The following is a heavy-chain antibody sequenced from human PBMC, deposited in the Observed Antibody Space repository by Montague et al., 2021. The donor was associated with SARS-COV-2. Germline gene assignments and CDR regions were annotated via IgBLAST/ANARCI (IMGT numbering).Heavy chain of an antibody. CDR2: IYYSGST. CDR1: GGSISSYY. V-gene: IGHV4-59*01. CDR3: ARGNTWEGYSYGFDY. Sequence: SETLSLTCTVSGGSISSYYWSWIRQPPGKGLEWIGYIYYSGSTNXNPSLKSRVTISVDTSKNQFSLKLSSVTAADTAVYYCARGNTWEGYSYGFDYWGQGAPVTVPS. J-gene: IGHJ4*02. D-gene: IGHD5-18*01.